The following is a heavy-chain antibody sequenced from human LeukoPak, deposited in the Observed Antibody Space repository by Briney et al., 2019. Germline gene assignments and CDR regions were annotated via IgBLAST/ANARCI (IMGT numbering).Heavy chain of an antibody. CDR3: AKDLDSAAFDI. Sequence: ASVKVSCRASGYTFTTYAINWERQAPGQGLEYMGWIRTNTGSPTYAQGFTGRFVFSLDTSVNTAYLQISSLKAEDTAVYYCAKDLDSAAFDIWGQGTMVTVSS. CDR2: IRTNTGSP. V-gene: IGHV7-4-1*02. CDR1: GYTFTTYA. D-gene: IGHD2-15*01. J-gene: IGHJ3*02.